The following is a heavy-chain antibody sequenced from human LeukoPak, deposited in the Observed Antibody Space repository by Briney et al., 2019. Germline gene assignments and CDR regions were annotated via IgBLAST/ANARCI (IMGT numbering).Heavy chain of an antibody. D-gene: IGHD3-10*01. CDR3: AKVAVWFGELSAFDI. J-gene: IGHJ3*02. V-gene: IGHV4-39*07. CDR2: IYSSGST. CDR1: GGSISISTYY. Sequence: SETLSLTCTVSGGSISISTYYWGWIRQPPGKGLEWIGSIYSSGSTYYNPSLKSRVTVSVDTSKNQFSLKLSSVTAADTAVYYCAKVAVWFGELSAFDIWGQGTMVTVSS.